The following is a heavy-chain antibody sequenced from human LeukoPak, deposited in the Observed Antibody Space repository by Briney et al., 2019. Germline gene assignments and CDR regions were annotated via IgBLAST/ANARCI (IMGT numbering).Heavy chain of an antibody. D-gene: IGHD2-15*01. J-gene: IGHJ4*02. V-gene: IGHV1-69*13. Sequence: ASVKVSCKASGGTLSSYAISWVRQAPGQGLEWMGGIIPIFGTANYAQKFQGRVTITADESTSTAYMELSSLRSEDTAVYYCARDCSGGSCYSGSGYWGQGTLVTVSS. CDR1: GGTLSSYA. CDR3: ARDCSGGSCYSGSGY. CDR2: IIPIFGTA.